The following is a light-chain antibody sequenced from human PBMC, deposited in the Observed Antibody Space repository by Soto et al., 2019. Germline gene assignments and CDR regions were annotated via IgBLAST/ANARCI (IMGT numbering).Light chain of an antibody. CDR1: SGHSSYA. V-gene: IGLV4-69*01. J-gene: IGLJ3*02. CDR2: LNSDGSH. Sequence: QSVLTQSPSASASLGASVKLTCTLSSGHSSYAIAWHQQQPEKGPRYLMKLNSDGSHSKGDGIPDRFSSSSSGAERYLTISSLQSEDEDDYYCHTWATGIQVFGGGTKLTVL. CDR3: HTWATGIQV.